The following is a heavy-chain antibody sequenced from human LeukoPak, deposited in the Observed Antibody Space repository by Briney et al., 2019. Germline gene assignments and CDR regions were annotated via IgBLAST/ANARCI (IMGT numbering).Heavy chain of an antibody. CDR1: TVTVSSIH. CDR3: ARESYDSNKAPALDI. D-gene: IGHD3-22*01. J-gene: IGHJ3*02. CDR2: TNYSGSN. V-gene: IGHV4-59*02. Sequence: SETLSRTCTVSTVTVSSIHWRWHRPRPGLGREGIGNTNYSGSNNDNTSHKSRVTISVDTSKTQFSLKLSSVTAADTAVYYCARESYDSNKAPALDIWGQGTMVTVSS.